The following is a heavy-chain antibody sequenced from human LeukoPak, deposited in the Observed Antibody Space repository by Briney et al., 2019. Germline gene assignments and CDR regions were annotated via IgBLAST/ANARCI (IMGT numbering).Heavy chain of an antibody. CDR1: GFTFTSSA. V-gene: IGHV1-58*01. Sequence: SVKVSCKASGFTFTSSAVQWVRQARGQRLEWIGWIVVGSGNTNYAQKFQERVTITRDMSTSTAYMELSSLRSEDTAVYYCAATTMNVAASGAFDIWGQETMVSVSS. CDR2: IVVGSGNT. J-gene: IGHJ3*02. D-gene: IGHD3-10*01. CDR3: AATTMNVAASGAFDI.